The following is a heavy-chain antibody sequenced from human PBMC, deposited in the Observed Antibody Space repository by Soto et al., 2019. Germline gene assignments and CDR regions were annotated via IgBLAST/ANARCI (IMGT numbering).Heavy chain of an antibody. J-gene: IGHJ3*02. CDR3: VRHLVDDAFDI. CDR1: GGSISSSSYY. V-gene: IGHV4-39*01. CDR2: IYYSGST. Sequence: SETLSLTCTVSGGSISSSSYYWGWIRQPPGKGLEWIGSIYYSGSTYYNPSLKSRVTISVDTSKNQFSLKLSSVTAADTAVYYCVRHLVDDAFDIWGQGTMVTVSS.